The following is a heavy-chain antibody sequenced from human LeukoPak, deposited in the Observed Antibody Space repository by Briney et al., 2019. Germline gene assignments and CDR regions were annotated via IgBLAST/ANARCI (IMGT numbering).Heavy chain of an antibody. J-gene: IGHJ5*02. CDR2: IYTSGST. V-gene: IGHV4-4*07. CDR1: GGSISSYY. CDR3: ARDRLDSSGWPNWFDP. D-gene: IGHD6-19*01. Sequence: PSETLSLTCTVSGGSISSYYWSWIRQPAGKGLEWIGRIYTSGSTNYNPSLKSRVTMSVDTSKNQFSLKLSSVTAADTAVYYCARDRLDSSGWPNWFDPWGQGTLVTVSS.